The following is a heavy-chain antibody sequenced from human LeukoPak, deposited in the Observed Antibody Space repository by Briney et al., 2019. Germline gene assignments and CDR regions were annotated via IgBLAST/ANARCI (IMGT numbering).Heavy chain of an antibody. CDR1: GFTFSSYA. CDR2: ISGSGGST. CDR3: ARKTVFYYYYYMDV. V-gene: IGHV3-23*01. Sequence: GGSLRLSCAASGFTFSSYAMSWVRQAPGKGLEWVSAISGSGGSTYYADSVKGRFTISRDNSKNTLYPQMNSLRAEDTAVYYCARKTVFYYYYYMDVWGKGTTVTVSS. J-gene: IGHJ6*03. D-gene: IGHD4-11*01.